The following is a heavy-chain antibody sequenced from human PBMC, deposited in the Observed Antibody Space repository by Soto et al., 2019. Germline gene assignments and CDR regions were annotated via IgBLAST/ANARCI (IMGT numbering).Heavy chain of an antibody. V-gene: IGHV5-51*01. CDR1: GYNFNNYW. Sequence: EVQLVQSGAEVRKPGESLKISCKGSGYNFNNYWIGWVRLMPGKGLEWMGIIYPGGSDIRYSPSFQGQVTISADKSISTAYVQWSSLKASDTAMYYCATKGNSSAGFDYWGQGTLVTVSS. CDR2: IYPGGSDI. D-gene: IGHD3-10*01. CDR3: ATKGNSSAGFDY. J-gene: IGHJ4*02.